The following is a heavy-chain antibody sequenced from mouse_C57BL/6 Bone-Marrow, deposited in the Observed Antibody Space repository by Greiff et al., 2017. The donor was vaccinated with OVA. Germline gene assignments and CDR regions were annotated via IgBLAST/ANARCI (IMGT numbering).Heavy chain of an antibody. CDR2: IRNKANGYTT. J-gene: IGHJ2*01. V-gene: IGHV7-3*01. Sequence: EVHLVESGGGLVQPGGSLSLSCAASGFTFTDYYMSWVRQPPGKALEWLGFIRNKANGYTTEYSASVKGRFTISRDNSQSSLYLQMNALRAEDSATYYCARYRSYYFDYGGQGTTLTGSS. CDR1: GFTFTDYY. CDR3: ARYRSYYFDY.